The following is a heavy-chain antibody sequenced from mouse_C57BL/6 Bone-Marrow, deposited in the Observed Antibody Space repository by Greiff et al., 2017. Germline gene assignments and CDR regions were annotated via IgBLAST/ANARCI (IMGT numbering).Heavy chain of an antibody. CDR3: ARRYYGSHYYAMDY. J-gene: IGHJ4*01. V-gene: IGHV1-81*01. CDR2: IYPRSGNT. D-gene: IGHD1-1*01. Sequence: QVQLKQSGAELARPGASVKLSCKASGYTFTSYGISWVKQRTGQGLEWIGEIYPRSGNTYYNEKFKGKATLTADKSSSTAYMELRSLTSEDSAVYFCARRYYGSHYYAMDYWGQGTSVTVSS. CDR1: GYTFTSYG.